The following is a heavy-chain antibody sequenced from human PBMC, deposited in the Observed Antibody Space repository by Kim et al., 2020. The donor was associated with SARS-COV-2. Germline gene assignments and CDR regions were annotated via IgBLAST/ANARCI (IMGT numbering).Heavy chain of an antibody. V-gene: IGHV4-61*01. D-gene: IGHD5-18*01. CDR1: GGSVSSGSYY. CDR3: ARDAGDTAMVPRYYYYGMDV. Sequence: SETLSLTCTVSGGSVSSGSYYWSWIRQPPGKGLEWIGYIYYSGSTNYNPSLKSRVTISVDTSKNQFSLKLSSVTAADTAVYYCARDAGDTAMVPRYYYYGMDVWGQGTTVTVSS. J-gene: IGHJ6*02. CDR2: IYYSGST.